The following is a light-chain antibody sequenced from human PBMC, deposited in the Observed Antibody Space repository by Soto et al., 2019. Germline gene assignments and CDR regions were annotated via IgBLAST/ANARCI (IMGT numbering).Light chain of an antibody. J-gene: IGKJ2*01. CDR1: QDITNY. CDR2: AAS. CDR3: QHLTGT. V-gene: IGKV1-9*01. Sequence: QLTQSPSSLSASVGDRVTITCRASQDITNYLGWYQQRSGKAPRLLIYAASTLQRGVPSRFSGSGSGTDFTLTISSLLPEDFATYYCQHLTGTFGQGTTLEIK.